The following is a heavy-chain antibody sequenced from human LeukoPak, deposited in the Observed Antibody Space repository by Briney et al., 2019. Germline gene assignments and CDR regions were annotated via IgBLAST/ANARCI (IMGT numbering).Heavy chain of an antibody. V-gene: IGHV4-34*01. CDR2: INHSGST. CDR1: GGSFRGYY. CDR3: ARAFMYYDFWSGYHRSRNWFDP. Sequence: SETLSLTCAVYGGSFRGYYWSWIRQPPGKGLEWIGEINHSGSTNYNPSLKSRVTISVDTSKNQFSLKLSSVTAADTAVYYCARAFMYYDFWSGYHRSRNWFDPWGQGTLVTVSS. J-gene: IGHJ5*02. D-gene: IGHD3-3*01.